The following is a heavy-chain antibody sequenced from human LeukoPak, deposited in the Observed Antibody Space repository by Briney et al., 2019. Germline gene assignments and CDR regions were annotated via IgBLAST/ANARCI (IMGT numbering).Heavy chain of an antibody. D-gene: IGHD2-21*01. CDR3: ARPDSHLSAFDI. J-gene: IGHJ3*02. Sequence: PSETLSLTCSVSGGSITTYYWSWIRQPPGKGLEWIAYISDSGSTKYRPSLRGRLSISMDKSKNTFSLKLNSVTAADTAVYYCARPDSHLSAFDIWGQGKKVTVS. CDR2: ISDSGST. V-gene: IGHV4-59*08. CDR1: GGSITTYY.